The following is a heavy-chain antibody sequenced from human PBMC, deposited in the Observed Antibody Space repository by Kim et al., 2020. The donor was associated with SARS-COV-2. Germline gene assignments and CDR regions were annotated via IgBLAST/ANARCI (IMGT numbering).Heavy chain of an antibody. Sequence: DSVKGRFTISRDNSKNTLYLPMNSLRAEDTAVYYCAKDRGNYYECPRFDPWGQGTLVTVSS. CDR3: AKDRGNYYECPRFDP. V-gene: IGHV3-23*01. J-gene: IGHJ5*02. D-gene: IGHD3-22*01.